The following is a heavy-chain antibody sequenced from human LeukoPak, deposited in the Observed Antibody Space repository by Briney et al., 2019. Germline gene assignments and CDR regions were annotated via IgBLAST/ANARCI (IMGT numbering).Heavy chain of an antibody. D-gene: IGHD3-3*01. CDR2: INSDGSST. CDR1: GFTFSSYW. J-gene: IGHJ6*02. Sequence: PGGSLRLSCAASGFTFSSYWMHWVRHAPGKGLVWVSRINSDGSSTSYADSVKGRFTISRDNAKNSLYLQMNSLRAEDTAVYYCARVDPYDFPYYGMDVWGQGTTVTVSS. CDR3: ARVDPYDFPYYGMDV. V-gene: IGHV3-74*01.